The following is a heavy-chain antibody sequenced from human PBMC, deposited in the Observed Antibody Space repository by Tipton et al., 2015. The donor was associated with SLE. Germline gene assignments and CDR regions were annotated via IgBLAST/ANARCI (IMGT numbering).Heavy chain of an antibody. V-gene: IGHV4-4*02. CDR2: IYHSGTT. J-gene: IGHJ4*02. CDR3: ARSDPFIVIVQGVITTQGIFDY. CDR1: GDSISSPKW. Sequence: TLSLTCAVSGDSISSPKWWSWVRQPPGKGLEWIGEIYHSGTTNNNLSLKSRVTISVDKSKNQFSLKLKSVTAADTAVYYCARSDPFIVIVQGVITTQGIFDYWGQGALVTVAS. D-gene: IGHD3-10*01.